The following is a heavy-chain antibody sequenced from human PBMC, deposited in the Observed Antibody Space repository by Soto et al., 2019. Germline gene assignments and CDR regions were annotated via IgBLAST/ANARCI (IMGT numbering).Heavy chain of an antibody. J-gene: IGHJ4*02. CDR3: ARSEYSSSPTDY. D-gene: IGHD6-6*01. CDR1: GFTFSSYA. Sequence: GGSLRLSCAASGFTFSSYAMQWVRQAPGKGLEWVAVISYDGSNKYYADSVKGRFTISRDNSKNTLYLQMNSLRAEDTAVYYCARSEYSSSPTDYWGQGTLVTVSS. CDR2: ISYDGSNK. V-gene: IGHV3-30-3*01.